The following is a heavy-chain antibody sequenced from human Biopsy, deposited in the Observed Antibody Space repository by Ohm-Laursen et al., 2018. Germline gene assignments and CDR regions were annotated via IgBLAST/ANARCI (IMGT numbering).Heavy chain of an antibody. Sequence: ASVKVSCKISGYTFTGYYIHWVRQAPGQGLEYVGWINPNTGGTSYAQNFRGRVTLTRDTSITAAYMQLSSLRSGDTAIYYCARDMSVVTSFSTDAFDIWGHGTMATVSS. V-gene: IGHV1-2*02. J-gene: IGHJ3*02. D-gene: IGHD4-23*01. CDR1: GYTFTGYY. CDR3: ARDMSVVTSFSTDAFDI. CDR2: INPNTGGT.